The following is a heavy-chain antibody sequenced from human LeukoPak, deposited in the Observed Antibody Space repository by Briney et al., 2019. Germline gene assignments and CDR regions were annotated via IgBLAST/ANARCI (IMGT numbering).Heavy chain of an antibody. J-gene: IGHJ4*02. CDR3: ARADPGDY. V-gene: IGHV3-48*04. Sequence: GGSLRLSCAASGFTFSSYSMNWVRQPPGKGLEWVSYISSSSSTIYYADSVKGRFTISRDNAKNSLYLQMNSLRAEDTAVYYCARADPGDYWGQGTLVTVSS. CDR1: GFTFSSYS. CDR2: ISSSSSTI.